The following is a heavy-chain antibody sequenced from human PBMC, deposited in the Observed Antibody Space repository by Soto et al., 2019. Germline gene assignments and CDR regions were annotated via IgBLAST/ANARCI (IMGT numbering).Heavy chain of an antibody. CDR3: ARHQSHWVRGVIIGMDV. D-gene: IGHD3-10*01. CDR2: IYYSGST. V-gene: IGHV4-59*08. Sequence: SETLSLTCTVSGGSISSYYWSWIRQPPGKGLEWIGYIYYSGSTNYNPSLKSRVNISVDTSKNQFSLKLSSVTAADTAVYYCARHQSHWVRGVIIGMDVWGKGTTVTV. J-gene: IGHJ6*03. CDR1: GGSISSYY.